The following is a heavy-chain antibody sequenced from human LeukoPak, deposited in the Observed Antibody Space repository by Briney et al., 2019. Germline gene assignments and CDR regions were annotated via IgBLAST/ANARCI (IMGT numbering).Heavy chain of an antibody. D-gene: IGHD6-6*01. Sequence: SGPTLVNPTQTLTLTFTFSGFSLSTSGVGVGWIRQPPGKALEGLALIYWNEGKRYSTSLKSRLTITKHNSKNQVVLTLTNMDPVDTATYYCAHSKWEYSRSSHPFDYWGQGTLVTVSS. CDR3: AHSKWEYSRSSHPFDY. CDR2: IYWNEGK. J-gene: IGHJ4*02. CDR1: GFSLSTSGVG. V-gene: IGHV2-5*01.